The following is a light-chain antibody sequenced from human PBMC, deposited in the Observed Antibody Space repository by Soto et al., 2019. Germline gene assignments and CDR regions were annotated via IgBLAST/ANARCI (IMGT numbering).Light chain of an antibody. CDR1: QSISSW. J-gene: IGKJ1*01. Sequence: DIQMTQSPSTLSPSVVDRVNITCPASQSISSWLAWYQQKPGKAPKLLIYKASSLESGVPSRFSGSGSGTEFTLTISSLQPDDLATYDCQQYNSYPWTVGQGTKLEIK. V-gene: IGKV1-5*03. CDR3: QQYNSYPWT. CDR2: KAS.